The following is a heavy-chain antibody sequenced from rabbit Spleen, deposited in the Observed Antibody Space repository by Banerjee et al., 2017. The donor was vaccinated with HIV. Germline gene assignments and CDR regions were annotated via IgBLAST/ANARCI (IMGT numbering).Heavy chain of an antibody. J-gene: IGHJ4*01. CDR1: GFSFSDTDV. Sequence: QEQLVESGGGLVKPEGSLTLTCKASGFSFSDTDVMCWVRQVPGKGLEWIACINTATGKAVYASWAKGRFTISKTSSTTVTLQMTSLTAADTATYFCARDLVAAIGWNFNLWGQGTLVTVS. CDR3: ARDLVAAIGWNFNL. CDR2: INTATGKA. V-gene: IGHV1S45*01. D-gene: IGHD5-1*01.